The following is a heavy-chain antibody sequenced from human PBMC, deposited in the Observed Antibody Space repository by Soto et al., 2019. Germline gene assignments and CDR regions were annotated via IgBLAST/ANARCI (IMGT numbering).Heavy chain of an antibody. CDR3: ANPDYYYFDY. V-gene: IGHV3-30*18. D-gene: IGHD4-17*01. J-gene: IGHJ4*02. CDR1: GFTFSSYG. CDR2: ISYDGSNK. Sequence: GSLRLSCAASGFTFSSYGMHWVRQAPGKGLEWVAVISYDGSNKYYADSVKGRFTISRDNSKNTLYLQMNSLRAEDTAVYYCANPDYYYFDYWGQGTLVTVSS.